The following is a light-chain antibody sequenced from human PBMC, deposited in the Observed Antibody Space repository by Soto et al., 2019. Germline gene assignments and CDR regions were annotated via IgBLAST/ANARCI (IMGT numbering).Light chain of an antibody. J-gene: IGKJ4*01. CDR3: QQRSRWLT. V-gene: IGKV3-11*01. CDR2: DAS. CDR1: ESVSSY. Sequence: EIVLTQSPATLSLSPGERATLSCRASESVSSYLAWYQQKPGQAPRLLIYDASNRATGIPARFSGSGSGTDFILTISSLEPEDFAVYYCQQRSRWLTFGGGTKVEIK.